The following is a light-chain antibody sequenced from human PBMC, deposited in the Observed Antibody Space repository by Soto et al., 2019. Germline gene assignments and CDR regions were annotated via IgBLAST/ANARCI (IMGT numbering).Light chain of an antibody. J-gene: IGKJ1*01. CDR3: QQYNNWPQT. Sequence: EIVMTQSPATLSVSPWERATLSCSASQSISGDLAWYQQKPGQAPRLLIYGASTRATGIPAGFSGSGSGTEFTLTISSLQSEDFAVYYCQQYNNWPQTFGQGTKVEIK. V-gene: IGKV3-15*01. CDR1: QSISGD. CDR2: GAS.